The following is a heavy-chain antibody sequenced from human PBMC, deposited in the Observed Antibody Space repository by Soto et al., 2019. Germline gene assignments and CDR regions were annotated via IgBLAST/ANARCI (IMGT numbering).Heavy chain of an antibody. J-gene: IGHJ4*02. D-gene: IGHD5-18*01. Sequence: EVQLLESGGSLVQPGGSLRLSCAASGFTFSSYAMSWVRQAPGKGLEWVSAISGSGGSTYYADSVKGRFTISRDNSKNTLYLQMNSLRAEDTAVYYCAKSGGYNYGYQETDYWGQGTLVTVSS. CDR1: GFTFSSYA. CDR3: AKSGGYNYGYQETDY. CDR2: ISGSGGST. V-gene: IGHV3-23*01.